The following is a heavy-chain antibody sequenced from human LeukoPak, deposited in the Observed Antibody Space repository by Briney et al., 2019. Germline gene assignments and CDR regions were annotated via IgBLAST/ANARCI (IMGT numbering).Heavy chain of an antibody. J-gene: IGHJ4*02. CDR1: GFTYSSYA. Sequence: GGSLRLSCAASGFTYSSYAMSWVRQAPGKGLEWVPRISGSGGTIYFADSVKGRFTISRDNSKNTLYLQMNSLRAEDTAVYYCARGNYYFDCWGQGTLVTVSS. V-gene: IGHV3-23*01. CDR3: ARGNYYFDC. CDR2: ISGSGGTI.